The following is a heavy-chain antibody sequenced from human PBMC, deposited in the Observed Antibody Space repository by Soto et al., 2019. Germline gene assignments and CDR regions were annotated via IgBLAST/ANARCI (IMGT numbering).Heavy chain of an antibody. CDR1: GGTFSSYA. CDR2: IIPIFGTA. CDR3: ASSYSGYDYLGYYFDY. D-gene: IGHD5-12*01. V-gene: IGHV1-69*12. Sequence: QVQLVQSGAEVKKPGSSVKVSCKASGGTFSSYAISWVRQAPGQGLEWMGGIIPIFGTANYAQKFQGRVTITADESTSTAYMELSRLRSEDTAVYYCASSYSGYDYLGYYFDYWGQGTLVTVSS. J-gene: IGHJ4*02.